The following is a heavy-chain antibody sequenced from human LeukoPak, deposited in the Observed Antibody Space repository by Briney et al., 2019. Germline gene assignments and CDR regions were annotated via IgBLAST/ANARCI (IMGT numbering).Heavy chain of an antibody. V-gene: IGHV3-21*01. J-gene: IGHJ3*02. CDR1: GFTFSSYS. D-gene: IGHD2-21*01. Sequence: KPGGSLRLSCAASGFTFSSYSMNWVRQAPGKGLEWVSSISSSSSYIYYADSVKGRFTISRDNAKNSLYLQMNSLRAEDTAVYYCARVVVIAPHDAFDIWGQGTMVTVSS. CDR2: ISSSSSYI. CDR3: ARVVVIAPHDAFDI.